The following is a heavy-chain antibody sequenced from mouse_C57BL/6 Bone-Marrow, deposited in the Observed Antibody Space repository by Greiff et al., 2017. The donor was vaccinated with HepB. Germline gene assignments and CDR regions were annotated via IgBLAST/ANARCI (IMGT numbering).Heavy chain of an antibody. CDR1: GFNIKDDY. V-gene: IGHV14-4*01. D-gene: IGHD2-2*01. CDR3: TTGLLWLRRAWFAY. CDR2: IDPENGDT. Sequence: EVQLQQSGAELVRPGASVKLSCTASGFNIKDDYMHWVKQRPEQGLEWIGWIDPENGDTEYASKFQGKATITADTSSNTAYLQLSSLTSEDTAVYYCTTGLLWLRRAWFAYWGQGTLVTVSA. J-gene: IGHJ3*01.